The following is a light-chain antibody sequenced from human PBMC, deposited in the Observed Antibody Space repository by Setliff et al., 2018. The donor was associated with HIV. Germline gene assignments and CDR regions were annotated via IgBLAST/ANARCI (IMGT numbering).Light chain of an antibody. V-gene: IGLV2-14*03. J-gene: IGLJ1*01. Sequence: QSVLTQPASVSGSPGQSITTSCTGSSSDVGGYDYVSWYRQYPDKAPHLIIFDVTNRPSGVSNRFSGSKSGNTASLTISGLQAEGEAHFFCSSYGSGDALLFGTGTKVTVL. CDR1: SSDVGGYDY. CDR3: SSYGSGDALL. CDR2: DVT.